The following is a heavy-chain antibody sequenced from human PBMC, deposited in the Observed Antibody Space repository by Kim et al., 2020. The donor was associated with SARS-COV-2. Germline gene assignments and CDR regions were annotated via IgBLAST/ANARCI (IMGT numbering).Heavy chain of an antibody. CDR2: LNLHRGSI. V-gene: IGHV3-9*01. CDR3: AREALVGGWYIGSY. CDR1: GFKFSDYG. J-gene: IGHJ4*02. D-gene: IGHD1-26*01. Sequence: GGSLRLSCAASGFKFSDYGFHWVRQAPGKGLEWVSGLNLHRGSIGYADSVKGRFTISRDNAENSLHLQMNGLRPEDTALYFCAREALVGGWYIGSYWGQG.